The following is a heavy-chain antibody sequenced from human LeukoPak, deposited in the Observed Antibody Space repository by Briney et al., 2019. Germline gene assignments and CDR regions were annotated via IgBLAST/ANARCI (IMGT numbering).Heavy chain of an antibody. CDR1: GGSFSGYY. V-gene: IGHV4-59*01. CDR2: IYYSGST. J-gene: IGHJ5*02. Sequence: PSETLSLTCAVYGGSFSGYYWSWIRQPPGKGLEWIGYIYYSGSTNYNPSLKSRVTISVDTSKNQFSLKLSFVTAADTAVYYCASQGYCSGGSCHNWFDPWGQGTLVTVSS. CDR3: ASQGYCSGGSCHNWFDP. D-gene: IGHD2-15*01.